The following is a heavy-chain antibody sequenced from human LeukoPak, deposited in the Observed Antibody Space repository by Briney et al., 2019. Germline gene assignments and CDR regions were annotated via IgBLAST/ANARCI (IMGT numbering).Heavy chain of an antibody. D-gene: IGHD3-3*01. J-gene: IGHJ4*02. CDR1: GFTFSSYW. Sequence: GGSLRLSCAASGFTFSSYWMHWVRQAPGKGLVWVSRINTDGSSTSYADSVKGRFTISRDNAKNTLYLQMNSLRAEDTAVYYCASSGIFGVVNPLDYWGQGTLVTVSS. CDR3: ASSGIFGVVNPLDY. CDR2: INTDGSST. V-gene: IGHV3-74*01.